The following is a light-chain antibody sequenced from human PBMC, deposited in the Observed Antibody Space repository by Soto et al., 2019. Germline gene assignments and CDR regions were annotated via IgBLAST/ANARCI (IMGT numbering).Light chain of an antibody. J-gene: IGKJ1*01. CDR1: QSVTNSF. V-gene: IGKV3-20*01. CDR2: GAS. Sequence: VLTQSPGILSLSPGERATLSCRASQSVTNSFLAWYQQKPGQAPRLLIYGASSRDTGIPDRFSGSGSGTDFTLSINRLEPEDFGVYYCQQYGTSPRTFGRGTKVEIK. CDR3: QQYGTSPRT.